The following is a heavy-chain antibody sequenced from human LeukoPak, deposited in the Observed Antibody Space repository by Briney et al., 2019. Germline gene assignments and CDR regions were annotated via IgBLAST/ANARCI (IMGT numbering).Heavy chain of an antibody. V-gene: IGHV3-53*01. D-gene: IGHD3-10*01. Sequence: PAGSLRLSCAASGFTVSSNYMTWVRQAPGKGLEWVSILYSAGSTYYADSVRGRVTISRDSSKNTVSLQMNSLRAEDTAVYYCASGGMGARKYYSDPFHYWGQGTLVTVSS. CDR2: LYSAGST. CDR1: GFTVSSNY. CDR3: ASGGMGARKYYSDPFHY. J-gene: IGHJ4*02.